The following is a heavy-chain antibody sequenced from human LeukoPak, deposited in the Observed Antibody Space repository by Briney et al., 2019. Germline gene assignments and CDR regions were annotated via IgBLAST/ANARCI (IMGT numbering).Heavy chain of an antibody. J-gene: IGHJ1*01. CDR2: IIPILGIA. D-gene: IGHD4-23*01. Sequence: ASVKVSCKASGGTFSSYAISWVRQAPGQGLEWMGRIIPILGIANYAQKFQGRVTITADKSTSTAYMELSSLRSEDTAVYYCARDGAVTTVEHWGQGTLVTVSS. CDR3: ARDGAVTTVEH. V-gene: IGHV1-69*04. CDR1: GGTFSSYA.